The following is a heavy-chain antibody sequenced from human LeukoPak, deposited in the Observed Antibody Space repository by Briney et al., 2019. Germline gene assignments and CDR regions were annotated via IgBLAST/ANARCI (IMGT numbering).Heavy chain of an antibody. V-gene: IGHV3-48*01. CDR1: GFTFSSYS. J-gene: IGHJ6*03. Sequence: GGSLRLSCAASGFTFSSYSMNWVRQAPGKGLEWVSYISSSSSTIYYADSVKGRFTISRDNAKNSLYLQMNSLRAEDTAVYYCARVPGYCSGGSCYSIYYYYYMDVWGKGTTVTVSS. CDR2: ISSSSSTI. D-gene: IGHD2-15*01. CDR3: ARVPGYCSGGSCYSIYYYYYMDV.